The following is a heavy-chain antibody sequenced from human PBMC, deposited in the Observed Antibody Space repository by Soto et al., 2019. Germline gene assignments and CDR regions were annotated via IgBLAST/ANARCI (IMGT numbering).Heavy chain of an antibody. CDR1: GYSFTIYC. V-gene: IGHV5-10-1*01. CDR3: ARRLYEDYYGMDV. J-gene: IGHJ6*02. D-gene: IGHD3-16*01. CDR2: IDPSDSYT. Sequence: PGESLKISGNCSGYSFTIYCISLVLQMPGKGLEWMGRIDPSDSYTNYSPSFQGHVTISADKSISTAYLQWSSLKASDTAMYYCARRLYEDYYGMDVWGQGTTVTVSS.